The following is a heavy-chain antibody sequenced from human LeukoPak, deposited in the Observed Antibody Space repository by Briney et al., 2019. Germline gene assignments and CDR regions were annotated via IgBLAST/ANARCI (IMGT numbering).Heavy chain of an antibody. CDR2: IHNAGST. D-gene: IGHD3-9*01. Sequence: SETLSLTCSVSGGSISSYYWNWIRQSPGKGLEWIGYIHNAGSTNYNPSLKGRVTISADTSKNHFSLKLNSVTAADTAVYYCARSGMDHYEYTGYLLFWGQGTLVTVSS. J-gene: IGHJ1*01. CDR3: ARSGMDHYEYTGYLLF. CDR1: GGSISSYY. V-gene: IGHV4-59*01.